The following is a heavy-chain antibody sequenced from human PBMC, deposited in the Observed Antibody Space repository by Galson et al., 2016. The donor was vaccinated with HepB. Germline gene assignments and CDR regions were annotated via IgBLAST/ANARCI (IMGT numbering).Heavy chain of an antibody. J-gene: IGHJ3*02. D-gene: IGHD5-24*01. CDR2: MNPDTGNT. V-gene: IGHV1-8*01. CDR1: GYTFISYD. CDR3: ARIRDGYEPYDGFDI. Sequence: SVKVSCKASGYTFISYDVNWVRQATGQGLEWMGWMNPDTGNTGNAQKFQGRVTMTRNTSINTAYMELSSLTSEDTAVYYCARIRDGYEPYDGFDIWGQGTKVTVPS.